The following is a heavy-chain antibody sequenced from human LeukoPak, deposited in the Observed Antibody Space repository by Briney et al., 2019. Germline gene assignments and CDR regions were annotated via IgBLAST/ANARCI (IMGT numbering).Heavy chain of an antibody. D-gene: IGHD3-10*01. CDR2: IWYDGSNK. CDR1: GFTFSSYG. Sequence: GGALRLSCAASGFTFSSYGMHWVRQAPGKVLGWVAVIWYDGSNKYYAESVKGRFTISRDNSKNTLYLKMNSMRAEDKAVYYCARGPFGELLLPTHYYYGMDVWGQGTTVTVSS. V-gene: IGHV3-33*01. CDR3: ARGPFGELLLPTHYYYGMDV. J-gene: IGHJ6*02.